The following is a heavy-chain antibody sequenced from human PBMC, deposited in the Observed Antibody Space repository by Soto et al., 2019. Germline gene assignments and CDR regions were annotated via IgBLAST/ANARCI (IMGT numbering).Heavy chain of an antibody. CDR1: GYTFTSYG. Sequence: QVQLVQSGAVVKKPGASVKVSCKASGYTFTSYGIGWVRQAPGQGLEWMGWINTNNGNTNSAQRLQGRVTMTADTPTRTGYMELRSLRSDDTAIYYCARDLLGSFDVWGQGTMVTISS. V-gene: IGHV1-18*01. CDR3: ARDLLGSFDV. J-gene: IGHJ3*01. CDR2: INTNNGNT. D-gene: IGHD2-15*01.